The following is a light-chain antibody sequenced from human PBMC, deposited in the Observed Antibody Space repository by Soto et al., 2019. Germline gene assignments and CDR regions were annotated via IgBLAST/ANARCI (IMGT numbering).Light chain of an antibody. Sequence: QLTQSPSSLAASVGDRVTITCRASQGVSSYLAWYQQIPGKAPKLLISAASTLQSGVPSRFSGSGSGTDFTLTISSLQPEDFASYYCQQLNDYPITFGQGTRLEIK. J-gene: IGKJ5*01. V-gene: IGKV1-9*01. CDR2: AAS. CDR1: QGVSSY. CDR3: QQLNDYPIT.